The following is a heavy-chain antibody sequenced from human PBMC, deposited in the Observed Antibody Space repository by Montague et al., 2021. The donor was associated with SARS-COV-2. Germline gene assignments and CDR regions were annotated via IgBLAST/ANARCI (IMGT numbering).Heavy chain of an antibody. Sequence: SETLSLTCTVSGGSVNSGSYHWNWIRQPPGKGLEWIGYIYYSGSTSYNPSLKSRATISLDTSKNQFSLNLTSVTAADTALYFCARELEIHDFLSGYYIGDWGQGTLVTVSS. V-gene: IGHV4-61*01. D-gene: IGHD3-3*01. CDR2: IYYSGST. CDR3: ARELEIHDFLSGYYIGD. CDR1: GGSVNSGSYH. J-gene: IGHJ4*02.